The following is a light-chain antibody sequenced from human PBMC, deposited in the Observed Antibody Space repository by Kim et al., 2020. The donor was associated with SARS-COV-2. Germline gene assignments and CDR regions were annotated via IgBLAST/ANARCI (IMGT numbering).Light chain of an antibody. CDR2: WAS. CDR1: QTVLYNSNNKNY. J-gene: IGKJ2*03. V-gene: IGKV4-1*01. CDR3: QQYYSTPPS. Sequence: RATLTCKSRQTVLYNSNNKNYLAWYPQKPGQAPKLLIYWASIRESGVSDRFSGSGSETDFTLTISSLQAEDVAVYYCQQYYSTPPSFGQGTKLEI.